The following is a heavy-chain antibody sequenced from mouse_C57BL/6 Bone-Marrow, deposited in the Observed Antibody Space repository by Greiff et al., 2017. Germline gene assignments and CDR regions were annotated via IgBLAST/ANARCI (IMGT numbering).Heavy chain of an antibody. V-gene: IGHV1-42*01. CDR1: GYSFTGYY. CDR2: INPSTGGT. J-gene: IGHJ2*01. Sequence: EVQLQQSGPELVKPGASVKISCKASGYSFTGYYMNWVKQSPEKSLEWIGEINPSTGGTTYNQKFKAKATLTVDKSSSTAYMQLKSLTSEDSAVYYCAREIGVVARVIDYWGQGTTLTVSS. D-gene: IGHD1-1*01. CDR3: AREIGVVARVIDY.